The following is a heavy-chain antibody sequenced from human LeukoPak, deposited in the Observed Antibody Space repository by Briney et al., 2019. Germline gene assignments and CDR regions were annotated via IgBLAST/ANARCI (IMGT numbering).Heavy chain of an antibody. CDR2: IHRDDKT. V-gene: IGHV3-53*01. CDR1: GFTFSSYS. Sequence: GGSLRLSCAASGFTFSSYSMNWVRQAPGKGLEWVSFIHRDDKTYYADSVKGRFTMSRDSSKNTLYLQMNSLGADDTAVYYCAREVISTPSYFDYWGQGILVTVSS. D-gene: IGHD2-2*01. CDR3: AREVISTPSYFDY. J-gene: IGHJ4*02.